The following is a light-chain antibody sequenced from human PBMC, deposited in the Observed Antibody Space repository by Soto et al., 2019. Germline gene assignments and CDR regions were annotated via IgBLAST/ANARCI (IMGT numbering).Light chain of an antibody. J-gene: IGLJ1*01. CDR2: EVN. CDR1: SSDGGGYNY. V-gene: IGLV2-8*01. Sequence: QSALTQPPSASGSPGQSVAISCTGTSSDGGGYNYVSWYQQHPGKAPKLMIYEVNKRPSGVPERFSGSKSGNTASLTVSGLPAEDEADYYCSSYAGSSNVFGTGTNVTVL. CDR3: SSYAGSSNV.